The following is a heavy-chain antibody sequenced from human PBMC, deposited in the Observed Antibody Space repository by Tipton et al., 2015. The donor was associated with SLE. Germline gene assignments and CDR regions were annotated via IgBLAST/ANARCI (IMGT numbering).Heavy chain of an antibody. D-gene: IGHD1-26*01. CDR2: IYYSGST. CDR1: GGSISSSSYY. V-gene: IGHV4-39*07. CDR3: AIYSGSYYGHWFDP. J-gene: IGHJ5*02. Sequence: TLSLTCTVSGGSISSSSYYWGWIRQPPGKGLEWIGSIYYSGSTNYNPSLKSRVTISVDTSKNQFSLKLSSVTAADTAVCYCAIYSGSYYGHWFDPWGQGTLVTVSS.